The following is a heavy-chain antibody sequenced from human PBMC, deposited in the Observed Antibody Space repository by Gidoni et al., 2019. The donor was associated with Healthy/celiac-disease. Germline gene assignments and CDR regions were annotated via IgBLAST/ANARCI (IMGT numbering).Heavy chain of an antibody. CDR2: IDPSDSYT. D-gene: IGHD6-6*01. V-gene: IGHV5-10-1*01. Sequence: GSGYSFTSYWNSWVRQMPGKGLEWMGRIDPSDSYTNYSPSFQGHVTISADKSISTAYLQWSSLKASDTAMYYCARRPFPQYSSLTPGDYYGMDVWGQGTTVTVSS. J-gene: IGHJ6*02. CDR3: ARRPFPQYSSLTPGDYYGMDV. CDR1: GYSFTSYW.